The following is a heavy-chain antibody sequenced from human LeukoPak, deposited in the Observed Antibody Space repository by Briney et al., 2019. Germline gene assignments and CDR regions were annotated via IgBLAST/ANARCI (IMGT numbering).Heavy chain of an antibody. CDR3: AKDVVWLADYYYYYYMDV. J-gene: IGHJ6*03. CDR2: IRYDGSNK. CDR1: GFTFSSYG. Sequence: GGSLRLSXAASGFTFSSYGMHWVRQAPGKGLEWVAFIRYDGSNKYYADSVKGRFTISRDNSKNTLYLQMNSLRAEDTAVYYCAKDVVWLADYYYYYYMDVWGKGTTVTVSS. V-gene: IGHV3-30*02. D-gene: IGHD6-19*01.